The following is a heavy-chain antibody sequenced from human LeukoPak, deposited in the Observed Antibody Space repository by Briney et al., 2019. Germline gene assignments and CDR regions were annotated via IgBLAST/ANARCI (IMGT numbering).Heavy chain of an antibody. CDR2: IYYSGST. J-gene: IGHJ4*02. CDR3: ARTQEGYYAVNY. Sequence: SETLSPTCTVSGGSISSGGYYWSWIRQHPGKGLEWIGYIYYSGSTYYNPSLKSRVTISVDTSKNQFSLKLSSVTAADTAVYYCARTQEGYYAVNYWGQGTLVTVSS. CDR1: GGSISSGGYY. V-gene: IGHV4-31*03. D-gene: IGHD1-26*01.